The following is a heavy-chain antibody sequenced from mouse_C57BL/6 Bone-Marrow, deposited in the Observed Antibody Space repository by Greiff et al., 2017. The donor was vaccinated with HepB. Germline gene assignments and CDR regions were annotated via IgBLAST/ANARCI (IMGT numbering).Heavy chain of an antibody. CDR3: ARATTVRGDY. V-gene: IGHV1-82*01. CDR1: GYAFSSSW. Sequence: QVQLKQSGPELVKPGASVKISCKASGYAFSSSWMNWVKQRPGKGLEWIGRIYPGDGDTNYNGKFKGKATLTADKSSSTAYMQLSSLTSEDSAVYFCARATTVRGDYWGQGTTLTVSS. CDR2: IYPGDGDT. J-gene: IGHJ2*01. D-gene: IGHD1-1*01.